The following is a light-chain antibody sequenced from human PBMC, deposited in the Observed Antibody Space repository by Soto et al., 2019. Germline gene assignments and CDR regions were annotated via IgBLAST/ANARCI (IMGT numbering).Light chain of an antibody. J-gene: IGKJ1*01. CDR1: QSVGSTF. Sequence: EIVLTQSPGTLSLSPGDRATLSCRASQSVGSTFLAWYQQKPAQAPRLLIYGASNRATGIPDRFSGSGSGTDFTLTISRLEPEDFAVYFCHLYGSSPRTFGQGTKVDIK. CDR3: HLYGSSPRT. V-gene: IGKV3-20*01. CDR2: GAS.